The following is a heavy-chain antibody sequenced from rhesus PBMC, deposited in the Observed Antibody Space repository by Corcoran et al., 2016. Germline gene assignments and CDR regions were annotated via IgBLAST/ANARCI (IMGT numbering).Heavy chain of an antibody. CDR2: IDPRDSDT. CDR3: AKEAAAADHFDY. J-gene: IGHJ4*01. Sequence: EVQLVQSGAEVKRPGESLKISCKTSGYSFTSSWISWVRQMPGNGLEGMGAIDPRDSDTRDTPSFQGQVTISDNKSISTAYLQWSSLKASDSATYYCAKEAAAADHFDYWGQGVLVTVSS. V-gene: IGHV5-2*01. CDR1: GYSFTSSW. D-gene: IGHD6-31*01.